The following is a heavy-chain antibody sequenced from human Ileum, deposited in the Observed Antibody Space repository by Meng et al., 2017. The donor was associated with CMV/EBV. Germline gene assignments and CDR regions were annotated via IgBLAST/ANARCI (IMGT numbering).Heavy chain of an antibody. CDR2: ISFYNGNT. CDR3: ARDSSDDYFDF. D-gene: IGHD2-21*02. Sequence: HVQLVQSGAEVRKPGVSVRVSCETSGYTFSSHGINWVREAPGQVLEWVAWISFYNGNTDYAEKVRGRVTLTTDTSRNTVYMDLRSLRSDDTAVYYCARDSSDDYFDFWGQGTLVTVSS. CDR1: GYTFSSHG. V-gene: IGHV1-18*01. J-gene: IGHJ4*02.